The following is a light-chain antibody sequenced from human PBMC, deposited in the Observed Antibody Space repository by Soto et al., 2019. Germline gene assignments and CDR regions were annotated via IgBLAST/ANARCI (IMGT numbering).Light chain of an antibody. CDR2: DAS. V-gene: IGKV3-11*01. J-gene: IGKJ5*01. Sequence: EIVLTQSPATLSLSPRERATLSCRASQSVSSYLAWYQQKAGQAPRLLIYDASNRATGIPARFSGSGSGTDFTLTISSLEPEDFAVYYCQQRSNWPLTFGQGTRLEIK. CDR1: QSVSSY. CDR3: QQRSNWPLT.